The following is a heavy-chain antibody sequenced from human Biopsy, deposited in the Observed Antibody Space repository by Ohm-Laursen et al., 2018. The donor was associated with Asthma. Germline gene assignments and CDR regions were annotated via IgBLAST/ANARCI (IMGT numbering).Heavy chain of an antibody. CDR1: GGSMSSSSYY. D-gene: IGHD7-27*01. V-gene: IGHV4-39*01. CDR2: ISYTGSA. CDR3: ARHWDWGSFFDY. J-gene: IGHJ4*02. Sequence: SDTLSLTCTVSGGSMSSSSYYWGWIRQPPGKGLEWMGSISYTGSAYHNPSLKSRVTISVDTSKNHFSLKLSSVTAADTAVHYCARHWDWGSFFDYWGQGTPVTVSP.